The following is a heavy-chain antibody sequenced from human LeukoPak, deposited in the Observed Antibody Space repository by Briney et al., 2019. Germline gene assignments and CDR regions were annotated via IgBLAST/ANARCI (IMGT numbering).Heavy chain of an antibody. V-gene: IGHV4-30-4*01. J-gene: IGHJ5*02. Sequence: SETLSLTCTVSGGSISSGDYYWSWIRQPPGKGLEWIGYIYYSGSTYYNLSLKSRVTISVDTSKNQFSLKLSSVTAADTAVYYCASAYYYDSSGYYYSINWFDPWGQGTLVTVSS. CDR1: GGSISSGDYY. CDR3: ASAYYYDSSGYYYSINWFDP. CDR2: IYYSGST. D-gene: IGHD3-22*01.